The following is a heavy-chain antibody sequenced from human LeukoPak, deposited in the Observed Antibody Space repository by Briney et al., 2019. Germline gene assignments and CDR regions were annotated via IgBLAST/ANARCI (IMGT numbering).Heavy chain of an antibody. J-gene: IGHJ3*02. D-gene: IGHD3-10*02. CDR2: ITSSSSHT. CDR3: ASILWLYYYGRGGAFDI. Sequence: GGSLRLSCSASGFIFSSYNMNWVRQAPGQALEWVSSITSSSSHTFYADSVRGRYTIFRDNAQKSLYLQMSSLRAEDTAVYYCASILWLYYYGRGGAFDIWGQGTMVTVSS. V-gene: IGHV3-21*01. CDR1: GFIFSSYN.